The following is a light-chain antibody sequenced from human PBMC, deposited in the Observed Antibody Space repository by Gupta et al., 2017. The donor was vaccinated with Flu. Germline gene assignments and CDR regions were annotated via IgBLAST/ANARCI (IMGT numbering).Light chain of an antibody. V-gene: IGKV1-5*03. CDR2: LAS. Sequence: DIQMTQSPSTLSASVGDRVTITCRASQSIGRYLTWYQQKPGKAPKLLIYLASSLDNGVPSRFSGSGSGTEFTLTISSLQPDDIGSYHCQQDHNFWTFGQGTKVEIK. J-gene: IGKJ1*01. CDR3: QQDHNFWT. CDR1: QSIGRY.